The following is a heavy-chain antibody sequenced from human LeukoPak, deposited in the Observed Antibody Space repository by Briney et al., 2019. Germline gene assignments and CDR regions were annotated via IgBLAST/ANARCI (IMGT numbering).Heavy chain of an antibody. D-gene: IGHD2-2*01. CDR2: ISSSSSYI. V-gene: IGHV3-21*01. CDR3: ARGRRTSSNSIYYFDY. J-gene: IGHJ4*02. Sequence: GESLRLSCAASGFTFSSYSMNWVRQAPGKGLELVSSISSSSSYIYYADSVKGRFTISRDNAKNSLYLQMNSLRAEDTAVYYCARGRRTSSNSIYYFDYWGQGTLVTVSS. CDR1: GFTFSSYS.